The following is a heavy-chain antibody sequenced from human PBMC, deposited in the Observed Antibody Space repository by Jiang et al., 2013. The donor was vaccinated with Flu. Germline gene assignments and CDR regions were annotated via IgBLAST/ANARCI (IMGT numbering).Heavy chain of an antibody. J-gene: IGHJ6*02. Sequence: PGLVKPSETLSLTCTVSGGSISTYYWSWIRQPPGKGLEWIGYIYYSGSTNYNPSLKSRVTISVDTSKNQFSLKLSSVTAADTAVYYCARDQVSGGIPYYYYGMDVWGQGTTVTVSS. D-gene: IGHD2-15*01. CDR1: GGSISTYY. CDR3: ARDQVSGGIPYYYYGMDV. CDR2: IYYSGST. V-gene: IGHV4-59*01.